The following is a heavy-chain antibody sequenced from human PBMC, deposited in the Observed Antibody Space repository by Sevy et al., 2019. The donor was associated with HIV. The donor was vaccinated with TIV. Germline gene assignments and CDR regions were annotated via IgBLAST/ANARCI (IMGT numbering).Heavy chain of an antibody. V-gene: IGHV3-9*01. D-gene: IGHD3-10*01. CDR1: GFTFDDYA. CDR3: AKDKVRGSIVLNAFDI. Sequence: GGSLRLSCAASGFTFDDYAMHWVRQAPGKGLEWVSGISWNSGGIGYADSVKGRFTISRDNAKNSLYLQMNSLRAEDTALYYCAKDKVRGSIVLNAFDIWGQGTMVTVSS. J-gene: IGHJ3*02. CDR2: ISWNSGGI.